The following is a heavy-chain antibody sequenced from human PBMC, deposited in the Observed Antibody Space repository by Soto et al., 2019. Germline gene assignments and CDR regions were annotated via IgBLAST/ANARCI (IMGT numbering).Heavy chain of an antibody. CDR3: GRRYGYSLDY. CDR1: GGSISSYY. V-gene: IGHV4-59*08. J-gene: IGHJ4*02. D-gene: IGHD6-13*01. Sequence: SETLSLTCTVSGGSISSYYWSWIRQPPGKGLEWIGYIYYSGSTNYNPSLKSRVTISVDTSKNQFSLKLSSVTAADTAVYYCGRRYGYSLDYWGQGTLVTVSS. CDR2: IYYSGST.